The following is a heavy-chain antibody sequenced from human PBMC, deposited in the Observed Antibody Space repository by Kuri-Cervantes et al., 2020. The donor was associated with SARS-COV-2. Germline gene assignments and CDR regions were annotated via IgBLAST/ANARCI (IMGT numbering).Heavy chain of an antibody. CDR3: AKGLRRLVYDAFDI. CDR1: GFTFSSYW. V-gene: IGHV3-20*04. J-gene: IGHJ3*02. CDR2: INWNGGST. Sequence: GGSLRLSCAASGFTFSSYWMHWVRQAPGKGLVWVSGINWNGGSTGYADSVKGRFTISRDNAKNSLYLQMNSLRAEDMALYYCAKGLRRLVYDAFDIWGQGTMVTVSS. D-gene: IGHD6-19*01.